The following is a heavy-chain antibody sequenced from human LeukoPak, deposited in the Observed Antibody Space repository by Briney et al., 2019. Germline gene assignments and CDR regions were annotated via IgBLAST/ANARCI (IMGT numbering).Heavy chain of an antibody. Sequence: PGGSLRLSCAASGFTFSSYAMSWVRQAPGKGLEWVSGISGSGGDTYHADSVKGRFTISRDNSKSTLFLQMNSLRVEDTAVYYCAKVPLSAGGWYEYWGQGTLVTVSS. CDR1: GFTFSSYA. CDR2: ISGSGGDT. V-gene: IGHV3-23*01. J-gene: IGHJ4*02. D-gene: IGHD6-19*01. CDR3: AKVPLSAGGWYEY.